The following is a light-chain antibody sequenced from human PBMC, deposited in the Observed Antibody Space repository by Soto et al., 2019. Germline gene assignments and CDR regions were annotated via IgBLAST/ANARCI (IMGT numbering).Light chain of an antibody. V-gene: IGLV2-8*01. CDR3: SSYAGSGNV. Sequence: QSALTQPPSASGSPGQSVAISCTGTSSDVGGYNYVSWYQQHPGKAPKLMMYEVNKRPSGVPDRFSGSKSGNTASLTVSGLQAEDEADYYCSSYAGSGNVFGTGTKLTVL. CDR1: SSDVGGYNY. CDR2: EVN. J-gene: IGLJ1*01.